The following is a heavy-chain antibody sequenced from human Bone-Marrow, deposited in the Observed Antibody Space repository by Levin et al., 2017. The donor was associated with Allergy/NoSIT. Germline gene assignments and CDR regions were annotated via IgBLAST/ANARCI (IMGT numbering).Heavy chain of an antibody. D-gene: IGHD2-15*01. J-gene: IGHJ4*02. Sequence: GESLKISCAVSGFTFSSHSMSWVRQAPGKGLEWVSGINGSGGRTFYADSVKGRFTISRDNSKNMLYLEMNTLRAEDTAVYYCVELTPQRTICDSESCYSGARYWGQGTLVTVSS. CDR1: GFTFSSHS. CDR2: INGSGGRT. V-gene: IGHV3-23*01. CDR3: VELTPQRTICDSESCYSGARY.